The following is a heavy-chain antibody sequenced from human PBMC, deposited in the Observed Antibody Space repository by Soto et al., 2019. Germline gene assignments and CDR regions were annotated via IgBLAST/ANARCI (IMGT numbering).Heavy chain of an antibody. CDR3: AKRAYTPIDAH. CDR1: GFTFRSYA. CDR2: ISDSGGNT. V-gene: IGHV3-23*01. J-gene: IGHJ4*02. Sequence: GGSLRLSCAASGFTFRSYAMNWVRQAPGKGLEWVSAISDSGGNTYYADSVKGRFTISRDNSKNTLYLQMNSLRAEDTAVYYCAKRAYTPIDAHWGQGTLVTVSS. D-gene: IGHD3-16*01.